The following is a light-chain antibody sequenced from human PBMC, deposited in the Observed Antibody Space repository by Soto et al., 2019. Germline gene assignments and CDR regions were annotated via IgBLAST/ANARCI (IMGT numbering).Light chain of an antibody. CDR2: KAS. CDR1: QTISSW. V-gene: IGKV1-5*03. CDR3: QHSNSYSEA. Sequence: DIEMPQSPSNQSGYVGDRVAITCRASQTISSWLAWYQQTKGKAPKLLIYKASTLKSGVPSRFRGSGSRTECTLTISRLQPDDFATDYCQHSNSYSEAFGQGTKVDIK. J-gene: IGKJ1*01.